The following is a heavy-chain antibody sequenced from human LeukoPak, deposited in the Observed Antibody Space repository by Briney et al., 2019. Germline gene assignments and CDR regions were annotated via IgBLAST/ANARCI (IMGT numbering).Heavy chain of an antibody. D-gene: IGHD1-26*01. CDR3: AREGATGRHIGRNWFDP. Sequence: ASVKVSCKASGYTFTSYDINWVRQATGLGLEWMGWMNPNSGNTGYAQKFQGRVTMTRNTSISTAYMELSSLRSEDTAVYYCAREGATGRHIGRNWFDPWGQGTLVTVSS. V-gene: IGHV1-8*01. CDR1: GYTFTSYD. CDR2: MNPNSGNT. J-gene: IGHJ5*02.